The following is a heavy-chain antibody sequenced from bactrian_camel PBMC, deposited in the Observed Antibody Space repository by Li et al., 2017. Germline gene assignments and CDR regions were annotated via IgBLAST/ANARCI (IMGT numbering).Heavy chain of an antibody. Sequence: DVQLVESGGALVQPGGSLRLSCSASGFTFSTYAMNWVRQAPGKGLEWVSSITNGVGSTSYASSLKGRFTISRDNAKNTLYLQMNSLKPEDTAVYYCVRYGYFPYWGQGTQVTVS. CDR3: VRYGYFPY. D-gene: IGHD5*01. V-gene: IGHV3S31*01. CDR2: ITNGVGST. CDR1: GFTFSTYA. J-gene: IGHJ4*01.